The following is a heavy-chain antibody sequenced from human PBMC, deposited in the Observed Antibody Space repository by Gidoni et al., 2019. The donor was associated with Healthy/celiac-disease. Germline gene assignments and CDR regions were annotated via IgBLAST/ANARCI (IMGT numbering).Heavy chain of an antibody. CDR2: ISGSVGST. V-gene: IGHV3-23*01. J-gene: IGHJ3*02. Sequence: EVQLLESGGGLVQPGGSLRLSCAASGFTFSSYAMSWVRQAPGKGLEWVSAISGSVGSTYYADSVKGRFTISRDNSKNTLYLQMNSLRAEDTAVYYCAKLDYGDRDAFDIWGQGTMVTVSS. CDR1: GFTFSSYA. CDR3: AKLDYGDRDAFDI. D-gene: IGHD4-17*01.